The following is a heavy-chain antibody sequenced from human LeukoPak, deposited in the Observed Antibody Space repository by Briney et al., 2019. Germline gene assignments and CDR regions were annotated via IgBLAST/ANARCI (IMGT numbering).Heavy chain of an antibody. V-gene: IGHV3-48*03. D-gene: IGHD2-2*01. CDR2: ISSSGSTI. J-gene: IGHJ3*02. CDR3: ASGYQLHYRSGSDAFDI. Sequence: GGSLRLSCAASGFTFDDYGMNWVRQAPGKGLEWVSYISSSGSTIYYADSVKGRFTISRDNAKNSLYLQMNSLRAEDTAVYYCASGYQLHYRSGSDAFDIWGQGTMVTVSS. CDR1: GFTFDDYG.